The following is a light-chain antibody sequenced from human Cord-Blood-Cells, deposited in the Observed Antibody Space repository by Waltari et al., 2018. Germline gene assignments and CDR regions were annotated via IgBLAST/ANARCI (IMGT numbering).Light chain of an antibody. J-gene: IGLJ1*01. CDR3: QVWDSSSDHV. CDR1: NIGSKS. Sequence: SYVLTQPPSVSVAPGKTARITCGGNNIGSKSVHWYQQKPGQAPVLGVYDACDRPSGIPERFSGSNSGNTATLTISRVEAGDEADYYCQVWDSSSDHVFGTGTKVTVL. CDR2: DAC. V-gene: IGLV3-21*03.